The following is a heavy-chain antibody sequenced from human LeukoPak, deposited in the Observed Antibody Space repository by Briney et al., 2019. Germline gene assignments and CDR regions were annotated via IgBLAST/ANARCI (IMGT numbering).Heavy chain of an antibody. CDR2: ILYDGTNT. J-gene: IGHJ4*02. Sequence: PGGSLRLSCAASGFTLSNYGMHWVRQAPGRGLEWVALILYDGTNTYYADSVKGRFTISRDNSKNTLYLRMNSLRAEDTAVYYCARDRDHDSSATDGGYFDYWGQGTLVTVSS. D-gene: IGHD3-22*01. CDR1: GFTLSNYG. CDR3: ARDRDHDSSATDGGYFDY. V-gene: IGHV3-30*02.